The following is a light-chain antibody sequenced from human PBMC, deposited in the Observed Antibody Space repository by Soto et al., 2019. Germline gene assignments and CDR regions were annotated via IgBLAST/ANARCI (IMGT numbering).Light chain of an antibody. CDR2: EVS. V-gene: IGLV2-14*01. CDR1: SSTVGGFNV. Sequence: QSALTQPASVSGSPGQSITISCTGTSSTVGGFNVVSWYQQHLGKAPKLMIYEVSNRTSGVSNRFSGSKSGNTASLTISGLQAEDEADYYCSSYTSSSTPLVFGGGTKVTVL. J-gene: IGLJ2*01. CDR3: SSYTSSSTPLV.